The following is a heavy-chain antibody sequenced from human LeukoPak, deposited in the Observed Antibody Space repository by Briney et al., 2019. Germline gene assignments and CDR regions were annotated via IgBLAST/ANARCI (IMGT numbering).Heavy chain of an antibody. D-gene: IGHD3-22*01. CDR3: ARSADRSGYFREITLYYFDY. V-gene: IGHV3-11*01. Sequence: GGSLRLSCAASGFTFSDFYMTWIRQAPGKGLEWVSYISNRGTTIHFADSVRGRFTISRDNAKKSLYLQMNGLRAEDTAVYYCARSADRSGYFREITLYYFDYWGQGTLVTVSS. CDR2: ISNRGTTI. J-gene: IGHJ4*02. CDR1: GFTFSDFY.